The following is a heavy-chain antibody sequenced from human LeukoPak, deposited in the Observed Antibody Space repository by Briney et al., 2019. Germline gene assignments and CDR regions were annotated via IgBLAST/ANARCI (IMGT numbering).Heavy chain of an antibody. CDR1: GFTFSHYA. D-gene: IGHD3-22*01. CDR3: AKDYYDSSGYYCPFSY. Sequence: GGSLRLSCTGSGFTFSHYALNWVRQAPGKGLEWVSGIVGSGVSTYYRDSVKGRITISRDNSKNTLYLQMNSLRAEDTAVYYCAKDYYDSSGYYCPFSYWGQGTLATVSS. CDR2: IVGSGVST. J-gene: IGHJ4*02. V-gene: IGHV3-23*01.